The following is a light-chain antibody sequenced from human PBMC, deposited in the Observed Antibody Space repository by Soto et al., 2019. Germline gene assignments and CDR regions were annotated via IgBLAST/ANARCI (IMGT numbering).Light chain of an antibody. CDR3: QQYNVWPLT. J-gene: IGKJ4*01. CDR1: QSISRN. Sequence: EIVMTQSPATLSVSPGERATLSCRASQSISRNLAWYQQKPGQTPKLLIYLASTRATGIPARFSGGGSGTEFTLTISSLQSEDFAVYYCQQYNVWPLTFGGGTKVEFK. CDR2: LAS. V-gene: IGKV3-15*01.